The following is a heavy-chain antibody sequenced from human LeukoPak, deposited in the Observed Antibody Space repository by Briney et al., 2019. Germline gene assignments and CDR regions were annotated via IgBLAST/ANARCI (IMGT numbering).Heavy chain of an antibody. D-gene: IGHD7-27*01. CDR2: IRYDGSNK. Sequence: GGSLRLSCAASGFTFSSYGMHWVRQAPGKGLEWVAFIRYDGSNKYYADSVKGRFTISRDNSKNTLYLQMNSLRAEDTAVYYCARDSVTGAPDYYFDYWGQGTLVTVSS. V-gene: IGHV3-30*02. CDR1: GFTFSSYG. CDR3: ARDSVTGAPDYYFDY. J-gene: IGHJ4*02.